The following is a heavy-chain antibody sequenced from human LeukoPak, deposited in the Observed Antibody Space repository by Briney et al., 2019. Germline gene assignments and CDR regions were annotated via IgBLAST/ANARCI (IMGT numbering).Heavy chain of an antibody. V-gene: IGHV1-69*01. J-gene: IGHJ6*03. CDR1: GGTFSSYA. Sequence: SVKVSCKASGGTFSSYAISWVRQAPGQGLEWMGGIIPIFGTANYAQKFQGRVTITADESTSTAYMELSSLRSEDTAVYYCATRDTAMPKPYYYYMDVWGKGTTVTISS. CDR3: ATRDTAMPKPYYYYMDV. D-gene: IGHD5-18*01. CDR2: IIPIFGTA.